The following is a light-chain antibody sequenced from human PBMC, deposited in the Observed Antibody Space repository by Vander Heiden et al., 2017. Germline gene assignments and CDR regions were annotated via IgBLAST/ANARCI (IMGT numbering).Light chain of an antibody. CDR1: RSNIGGNF. CDR3: ATWDESLSAVV. J-gene: IGLJ2*01. Sequence: QSVLTQPPSAYGTPGQRVTIACSGTRSNIGGNFVYWYQQLPETAPKVLIFKNNQRPSGVPDRFSGSKSGTSASLAISGLRSEDEADYYCATWDESLSAVVFGGGTKLTVL. V-gene: IGLV1-47*01. CDR2: KNN.